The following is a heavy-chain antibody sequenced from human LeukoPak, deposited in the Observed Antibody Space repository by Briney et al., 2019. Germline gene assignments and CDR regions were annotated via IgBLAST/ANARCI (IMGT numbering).Heavy chain of an antibody. CDR3: ARENSGSLDY. J-gene: IGHJ4*02. V-gene: IGHV3-21*01. D-gene: IGHD1-26*01. CDR2: ISSSGSYI. Sequence: GGSLRLSCAASGFTFSSYSMNWVRQAPGKGLEWVSSISSSGSYIYYADSVKGRFTISGDNAKNSLYLQMNSLSAEDTAVYYCARENSGSLDYWAQGTLVTVSS. CDR1: GFTFSSYS.